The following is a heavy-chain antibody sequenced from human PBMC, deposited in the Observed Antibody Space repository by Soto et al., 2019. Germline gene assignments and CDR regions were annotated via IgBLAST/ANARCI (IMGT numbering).Heavy chain of an antibody. CDR2: IRSKAYGGTT. J-gene: IGHJ6*02. CDR1: GFTFGDYA. CDR3: TGPTYYYGWGSSPNYYGMDV. Sequence: GGSLRLSCTASGFTFGDYAMSWFRQAPGKGLEWVGFIRSKAYGGTTEYAASVKGRFTISRDDSKSIAYLPMNSLKTEDTAVYYCTGPTYYYGWGSSPNYYGMDVWGQVTTVTVSS. V-gene: IGHV3-49*03. D-gene: IGHD3-10*01.